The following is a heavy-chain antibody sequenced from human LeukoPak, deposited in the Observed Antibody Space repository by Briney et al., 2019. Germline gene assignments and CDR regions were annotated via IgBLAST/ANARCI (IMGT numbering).Heavy chain of an antibody. V-gene: IGHV1-2*02. CDR2: INPNSGGT. CDR1: GYTFTGYY. CDR3: ASGVVRGVIIAHALNYYMDV. J-gene: IGHJ6*03. Sequence: ASVKVSCKASGYTFTGYYMHWVRQAPGQGLERMGWINPNSGGTNYAQKLQGRVTMTTDTSTSTAYMELRSLRSDDTAVYYCASGVVRGVIIAHALNYYMDVWGKGTTVTISS. D-gene: IGHD3-10*01.